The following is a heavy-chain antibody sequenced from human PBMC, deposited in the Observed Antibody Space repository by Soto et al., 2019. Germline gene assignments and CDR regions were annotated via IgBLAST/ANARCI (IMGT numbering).Heavy chain of an antibody. J-gene: IGHJ4*02. D-gene: IGHD1-26*01. Sequence: QVQMVQSGAEVKKPGASVKVSCKASNYSFSSFGISWMRQAPGQGLEWMAWINPSNGNTNYAQSLQGRVTLTTDTSTSTANMELRSLRSDDTAVYYCARDPFYSGSNLQVGYFDSWGQGTLVTVSS. V-gene: IGHV1-18*01. CDR2: INPSNGNT. CDR3: ARDPFYSGSNLQVGYFDS. CDR1: NYSFSSFG.